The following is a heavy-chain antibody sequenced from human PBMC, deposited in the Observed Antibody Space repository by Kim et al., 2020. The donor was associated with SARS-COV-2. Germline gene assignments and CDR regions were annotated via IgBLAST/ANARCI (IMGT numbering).Heavy chain of an antibody. Sequence: KSRVTISVDTSKNQFSLKLSSVTAADTAVYYCARGRAVTLYYYYYYGMDVWGQGTTVTVSS. V-gene: IGHV4-34*01. D-gene: IGHD5-18*01. CDR3: ARGRAVTLYYYYYYGMDV. J-gene: IGHJ6*02.